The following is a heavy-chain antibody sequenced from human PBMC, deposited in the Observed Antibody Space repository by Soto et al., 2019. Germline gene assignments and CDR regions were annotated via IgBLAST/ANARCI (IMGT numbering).Heavy chain of an antibody. D-gene: IGHD4-17*01. CDR3: ARDAMTTVIPYYYYYGMDV. V-gene: IGHV4-59*01. J-gene: IGHJ6*02. CDR2: ISYSGST. Sequence: SETLSLTCTVSGGSISTYYWSWIRQPPGKGLEWIGYISYSGSTNYNPSLKSRLTISVDTSKNQFSLKLSSVTAADTAVYYCARDAMTTVIPYYYYYGMDVWGQGTTVTVLL. CDR1: GGSISTYY.